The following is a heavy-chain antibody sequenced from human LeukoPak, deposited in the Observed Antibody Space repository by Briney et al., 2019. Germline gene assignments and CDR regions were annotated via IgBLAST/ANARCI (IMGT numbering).Heavy chain of an antibody. CDR3: ARDSGPYGMDV. CDR2: INSDGSTT. J-gene: IGHJ6*02. Sequence: GGSLRLSCAASGFSFSSSWMHWVRQAPGTGLVWVSRINSDGSTTNYADSVKGRFTISRDNAMRTLYLQMNSLRAEDTAVYYCARDSGPYGMDVWGQGTTVTVSS. V-gene: IGHV3-74*01. CDR1: GFSFSSSW.